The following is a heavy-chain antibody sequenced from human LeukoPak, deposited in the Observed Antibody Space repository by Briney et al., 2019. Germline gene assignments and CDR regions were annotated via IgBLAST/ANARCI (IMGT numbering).Heavy chain of an antibody. J-gene: IGHJ5*02. CDR1: GYIFTTYS. CDR2: ISTYSGNI. Sequence: GASVKVSCKASGYIFTTYSISWVRQAPGQGLEWMGWISTYSGNINYAQKFQGRVTMTTDTSTSTAYMELRSLRSDDTAMYYCAIDRPSAIGTTARSDPWGQGTLVAVSS. V-gene: IGHV1-18*04. CDR3: AIDRPSAIGTTARSDP. D-gene: IGHD1-1*01.